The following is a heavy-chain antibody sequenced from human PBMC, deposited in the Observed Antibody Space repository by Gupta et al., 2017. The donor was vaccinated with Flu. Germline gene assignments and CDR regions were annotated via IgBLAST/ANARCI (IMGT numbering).Heavy chain of an antibody. D-gene: IGHD2-2*01. CDR2: ISGSGGST. V-gene: IGHV3-23*01. CDR3: AKDPRTRYCSSTSCYEVDY. J-gene: IGHJ4*02. Sequence: EVQLLESGGGLVQPGGSLRLSCAASGFTFSSYAMSWVRQAPGKGLEWVSAISGSGGSTYYADSVKGRFTISRDNSKNTLYLQMNSLRAEDTAVYYCAKDPRTRYCSSTSCYEVDYWGQGTLVTVSS. CDR1: GFTFSSYA.